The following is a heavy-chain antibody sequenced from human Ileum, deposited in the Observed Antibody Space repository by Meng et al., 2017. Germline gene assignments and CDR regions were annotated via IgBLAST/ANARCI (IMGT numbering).Heavy chain of an antibody. V-gene: IGHV6-1*01. CDR2: TYYRSKWYS. J-gene: IGHJ4*02. CDR1: GGSVSSNIAA. Sequence: QVQLPQSDPGLVKPSQTLSLTCAVSGGSVSSNIAAWNWIRQSPLRGLEWLGRTYYRSKWYSEYAVSVKSRISITPDTSKNQFSLQMNSVTPEDTAVYYCASGSGSLDYWGPGTLVTVSS. D-gene: IGHD3-3*01. CDR3: ASGSGSLDY.